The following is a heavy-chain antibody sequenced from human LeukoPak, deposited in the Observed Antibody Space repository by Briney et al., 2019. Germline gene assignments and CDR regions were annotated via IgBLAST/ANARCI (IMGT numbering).Heavy chain of an antibody. CDR3: ANLHYYYYGMDV. CDR1: GFTFSSYA. J-gene: IGHJ6*02. V-gene: IGHV3-23*01. Sequence: GGSLRLSCAASGFTFSSYAMSWVRQAPGKGLEWVSAISGSGGSTYYADSVKGRFTISRDNSKNTPYLQMNSLRAEDTAVYYCANLHYYYYGMDVWGQGTTVTVSS. CDR2: ISGSGGST.